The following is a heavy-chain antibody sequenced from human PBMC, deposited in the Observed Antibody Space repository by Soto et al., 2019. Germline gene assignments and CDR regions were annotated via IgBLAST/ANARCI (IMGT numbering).Heavy chain of an antibody. CDR1: GYTFTGYY. CDR3: AGEYNQLLGRGSFEGYYYGMDI. Sequence: GPSVKVSCKASGYTFTGYYMHWVRQAPGQGLEWMGWINPNSGGTNYAQKFQGRVTMTRDTSISTAYMELSRLRSDDTAVYYCAGEYNQLLGRGSFEGYYYGMDIWGQGTTVTVSS. D-gene: IGHD2-2*01. CDR2: INPNSGGT. J-gene: IGHJ6*02. V-gene: IGHV1-2*02.